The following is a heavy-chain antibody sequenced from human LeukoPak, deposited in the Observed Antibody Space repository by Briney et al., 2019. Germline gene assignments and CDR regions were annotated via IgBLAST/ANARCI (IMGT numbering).Heavy chain of an antibody. Sequence: GGSLRLSCAASGFTFSSYEMNWVRQAPGKGLEWVSYISSSGSTIYYADSVKGRFTISRDNAKNSLYLQMNSLRAEDTAVYYCTRDQVSVAGTGIDYWGQGTLVTVSS. CDR1: GFTFSSYE. CDR3: TRDQVSVAGTGIDY. D-gene: IGHD6-19*01. J-gene: IGHJ4*02. V-gene: IGHV3-48*03. CDR2: ISSSGSTI.